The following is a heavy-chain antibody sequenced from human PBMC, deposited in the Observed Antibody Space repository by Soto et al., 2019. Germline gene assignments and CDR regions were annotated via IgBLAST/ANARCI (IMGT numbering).Heavy chain of an antibody. Sequence: GSLRLSCAASGFTFSSHWMSCVPQAPGKGLEWVASIKQDGSEKYYVDSVKGQFTISRDNAKNSLYLQLNSLRAEDTAVYFCARFCSGGSCYPDYYYFYMDVWGKGTTVTVSS. CDR1: GFTFSSHW. V-gene: IGHV3-7*01. D-gene: IGHD2-15*01. J-gene: IGHJ6*03. CDR2: IKQDGSEK. CDR3: ARFCSGGSCYPDYYYFYMDV.